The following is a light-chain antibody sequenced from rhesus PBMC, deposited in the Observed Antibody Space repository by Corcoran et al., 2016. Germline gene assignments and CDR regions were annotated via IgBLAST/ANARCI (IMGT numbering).Light chain of an antibody. CDR1: QSLLDSEDGKTY. Sequence: DIVLTQIPLSLPVTPGEPASISCRSSQSLLDSEDGKTYLDWYLQKPGQSPQPLIYEVSNRASGVPERFSGSGSDTDFTLKISRVEAEVVVIYFCMQHTHIPLTFGPGTTLDIK. J-gene: IGKJ3*01. V-gene: IGKV2-86*01. CDR3: MQHTHIPLT. CDR2: EVS.